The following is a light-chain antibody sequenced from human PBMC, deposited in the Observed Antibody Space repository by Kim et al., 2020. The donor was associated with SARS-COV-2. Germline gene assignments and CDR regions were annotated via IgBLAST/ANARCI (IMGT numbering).Light chain of an antibody. CDR1: QGISSY. CDR2: AAS. J-gene: IGKJ1*01. V-gene: IGKV1-8*01. CDR3: QQYYTYPS. Sequence: SVSTGDRVTITCRASQGISSYLAWYQQKPGKAPKLLIYAASTLQSGVPSRFSGGGSGTDFTLTISCLQSEDFATYYCQQYYTYPSFGQGTKVDIK.